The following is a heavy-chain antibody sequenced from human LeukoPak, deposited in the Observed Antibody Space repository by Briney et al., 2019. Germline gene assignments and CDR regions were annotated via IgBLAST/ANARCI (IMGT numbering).Heavy chain of an antibody. CDR1: GGSISSYY. Sequence: KPSETLSLTCTVSGGSISSYYWSWIRQPPGKGLEWIGYIYYSGSTNYNPSLKSRVTISVDTSKNQFSLKLSSVTAADTAVYYCARATYDFWSGTRSYYFDYWGQGTLVTVSS. CDR3: ARATYDFWSGTRSYYFDY. V-gene: IGHV4-59*01. D-gene: IGHD3-3*01. CDR2: IYYSGST. J-gene: IGHJ4*02.